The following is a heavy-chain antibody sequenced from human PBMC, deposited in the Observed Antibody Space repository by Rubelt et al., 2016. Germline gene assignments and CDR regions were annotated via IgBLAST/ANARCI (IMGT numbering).Heavy chain of an antibody. CDR1: AFTFSNAW. V-gene: IGHV3-15*01. D-gene: IGHD2-21*01. CDR3: TNYSRRRPFDI. J-gene: IGHJ3*02. CDR2: IKSKTDDDTT. Sequence: EVQLVESGGGLVNPGGSLRLSCAASAFTFSNAWMNWVRLAPGKGLEWVGRIKSKTDDDTTDYAVTGSGRFTISRDDSENPLFLQMNSLKTEDTGVYYCTNYSRRRPFDIWGQGTMVTVSS.